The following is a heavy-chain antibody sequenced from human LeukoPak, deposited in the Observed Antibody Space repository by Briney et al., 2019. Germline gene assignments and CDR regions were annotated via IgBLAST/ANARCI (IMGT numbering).Heavy chain of an antibody. V-gene: IGHV3-23*01. J-gene: IGHJ6*02. CDR3: VRVRGQWLGSKYYYGMDV. D-gene: IGHD6-19*01. CDR2: ISGSGGST. Sequence: PGGSLRLSCAASGFTFSSYAMSWVRQAPGKGLEWVSAISGSGGSTYYADSVKGRFTVSRHNSMNTLSLQMNTLRAEDTALYYCVRVRGQWLGSKYYYGMDVWGQGTTVTVTS. CDR1: GFTFSSYA.